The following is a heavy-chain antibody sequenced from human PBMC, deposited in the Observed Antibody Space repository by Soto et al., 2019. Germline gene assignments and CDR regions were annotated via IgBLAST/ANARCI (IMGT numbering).Heavy chain of an antibody. V-gene: IGHV3-30*03. CDR3: ARARDSYSSGWLQAGSFYFFGMDV. CDR1: GFTFSSYG. J-gene: IGHJ6*02. D-gene: IGHD6-19*01. Sequence: GGSLRLSCAASGFTFSSYGMHWVRQAPGKGLEWVAVISYDGSNKYYADSVKGRFTISRDNSKNTLYLLMNTLRAEDTAIYYCARARDSYSSGWLQAGSFYFFGMDVWGPGATVTVSS. CDR2: ISYDGSNK.